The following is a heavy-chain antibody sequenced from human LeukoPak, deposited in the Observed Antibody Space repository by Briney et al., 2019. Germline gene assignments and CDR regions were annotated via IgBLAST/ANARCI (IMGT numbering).Heavy chain of an antibody. V-gene: IGHV3-23*01. CDR3: VYTGPTDSSGYIRYYDY. D-gene: IGHD3-22*01. CDR1: GFTLSTYA. Sequence: GGSLRLSCAAPGFTLSTYAVSWVRQSPGKGPEWVSGISGIGVGGITYYADTVKGRFTISRDNSKNTVYLQMNSLRAEDTAVYYCVYTGPTDSSGYIRYYDYWGQGTLVTVSS. J-gene: IGHJ4*02. CDR2: ISGIGVGGIT.